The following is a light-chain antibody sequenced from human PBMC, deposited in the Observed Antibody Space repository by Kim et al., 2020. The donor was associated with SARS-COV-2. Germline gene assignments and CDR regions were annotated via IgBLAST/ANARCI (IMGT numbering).Light chain of an antibody. Sequence: SPGDSATLSCRASQSVSSNIAWYQHTPGQAPRLLTYGASSRATGIPARFSGSGSGTEFTLTISSLQSEDFAVYYCQQYNNWPPWTFGQGTKVDIK. V-gene: IGKV3-15*01. CDR2: GAS. CDR3: QQYNNWPPWT. CDR1: QSVSSN. J-gene: IGKJ1*01.